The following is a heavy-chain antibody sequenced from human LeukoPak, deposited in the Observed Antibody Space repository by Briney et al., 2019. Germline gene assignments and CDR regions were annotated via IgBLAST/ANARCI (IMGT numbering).Heavy chain of an antibody. Sequence: GGSLRLSCAASGFTFGSYWMTWVRQAPGKGLEWVANIKKDGTEEHYVDSVKGRFTVSRDNARNSLYPQMNSLRVEDTAIYYCARNYGPGPRYYYYYMDVWGKGTTVTVSS. D-gene: IGHD3-10*01. CDR1: GFTFGSYW. V-gene: IGHV3-7*01. CDR2: IKKDGTEE. J-gene: IGHJ6*03. CDR3: ARNYGPGPRYYYYYMDV.